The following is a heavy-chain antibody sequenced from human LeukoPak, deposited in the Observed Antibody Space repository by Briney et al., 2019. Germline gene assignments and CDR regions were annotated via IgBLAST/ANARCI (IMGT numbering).Heavy chain of an antibody. Sequence: AGTLSLTCAVSGYSISSGYYWGWIRQPPGKGLEWIGSIDHSGSTYYNASLKSRVTISGDTSKNQVSLKLSSVTAADTAAYHCARDTAAHYGDYSDPWGQGTLVTVSS. D-gene: IGHD4-17*01. V-gene: IGHV4-38-2*02. CDR1: GYSISSGYY. J-gene: IGHJ5*02. CDR2: IDHSGST. CDR3: ARDTAAHYGDYSDP.